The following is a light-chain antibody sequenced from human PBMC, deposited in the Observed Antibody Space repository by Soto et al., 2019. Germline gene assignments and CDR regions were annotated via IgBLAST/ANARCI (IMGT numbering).Light chain of an antibody. CDR3: QQRSNWPPIFT. Sequence: EIVMTQSPATLSVSPGEGATLSCRASQGIGNTLAWYQQKPGQTPRLLIYRTSIRATGVPARFSGSASGTEFTLTITSLQSEDFAVYYCQQRSNWPPIFTFGPGTKVDIK. CDR1: QGIGNT. J-gene: IGKJ3*01. CDR2: RTS. V-gene: IGKV3-15*01.